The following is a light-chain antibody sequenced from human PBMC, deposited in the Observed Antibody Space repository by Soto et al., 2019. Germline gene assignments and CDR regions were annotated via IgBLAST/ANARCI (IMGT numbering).Light chain of an antibody. CDR3: QVWGSNADPYVV. CDR2: NDG. V-gene: IGLV3-21*04. J-gene: IGLJ2*01. CDR1: NIGGKS. Sequence: SYELTQPPSVSVAPGETARITCGGNNIGGKSVHWYQWKPGQAPLLIIYNDGDRPSGIPERFSGSNSGNTATLTVSRVEAGDEAEYYCQVWGSNADPYVVFGRGTKLTVL.